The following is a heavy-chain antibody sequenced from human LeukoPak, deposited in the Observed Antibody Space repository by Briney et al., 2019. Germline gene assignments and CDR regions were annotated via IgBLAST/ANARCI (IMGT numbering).Heavy chain of an antibody. CDR2: IYAGGSDT. CDR1: GYSFTSHW. Sequence: PGESLKISCTGSGYSFTSHWIAWVRQMPGKGLEWMGIIYAGGSDTRYSPSFQGQVTISVDKSINTAYLQWRSLRASDTAMYYCGRSGHYGTDVWGQGTTVTVSS. D-gene: IGHD3-10*01. V-gene: IGHV5-51*01. J-gene: IGHJ6*02. CDR3: GRSGHYGTDV.